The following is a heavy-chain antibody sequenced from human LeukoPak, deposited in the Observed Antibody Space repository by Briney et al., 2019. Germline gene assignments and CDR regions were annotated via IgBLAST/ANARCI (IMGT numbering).Heavy chain of an antibody. CDR3: ARDRPGRYCSTISCYSASPFDP. Sequence: GASVKVSCKASGGTFSSYGISWVRQAPGQGLEWMGGIIPIFGTANYAQKFQGRVTITADVSTGTAYMELSSLRSEDTAVYYCARDRPGRYCSTISCYSASPFDPWGQGTLVTVSS. CDR1: GGTFSSYG. J-gene: IGHJ5*02. D-gene: IGHD2-2*02. CDR2: IIPIFGTA. V-gene: IGHV1-69*01.